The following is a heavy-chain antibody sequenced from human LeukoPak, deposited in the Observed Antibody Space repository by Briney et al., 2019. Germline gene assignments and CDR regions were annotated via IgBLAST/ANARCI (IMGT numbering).Heavy chain of an antibody. CDR1: GLTFDDYG. V-gene: IGHV3-20*04. J-gene: IGHJ4*02. CDR3: ARNYYDSSGYLEADY. D-gene: IGHD3-22*01. Sequence: PGGSLRLSCAASGLTFDDYGMSWVRQAPGKGLEWVSGINWNGGSTGYADSVKGRFTISRDNAKNSLYLQMNSLRAEDTALYYCARNYYDSSGYLEADYWGQGTLVTVSS. CDR2: INWNGGST.